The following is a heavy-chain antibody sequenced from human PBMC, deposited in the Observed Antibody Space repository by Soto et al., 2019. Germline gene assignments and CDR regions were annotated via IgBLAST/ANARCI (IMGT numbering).Heavy chain of an antibody. CDR3: ARERYYDFWSGYHQQYYYYGMDV. V-gene: IGHV3-48*01. Sequence: PGGSLRLSCAASGFTFSSYSMNWVRQAPGKGLEWVSYISSSSSTIYYADSVKGRFTISRDTAKNSLYLQMNSLRAEDTAVYYCARERYYDFWSGYHQQYYYYGMDVWGQGTTVTVSS. J-gene: IGHJ6*02. CDR2: ISSSSSTI. CDR1: GFTFSSYS. D-gene: IGHD3-3*01.